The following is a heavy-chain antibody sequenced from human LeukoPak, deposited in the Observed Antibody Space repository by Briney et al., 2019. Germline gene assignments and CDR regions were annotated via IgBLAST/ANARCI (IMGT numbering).Heavy chain of an antibody. D-gene: IGHD3-10*01. CDR2: IKQDGSEK. V-gene: IGHV3-7*03. Sequence: GGSLRLSCEASGFTFSSYWMNWARQAPGKGLEWVANIKQDGSEKYYVDSVKGRFTISRDNAKNSLYLQMNSLRAEDTAVYYCARDLRFGELYYYYGMDVWGQGTTVTVSS. CDR3: ARDLRFGELYYYYGMDV. J-gene: IGHJ6*02. CDR1: GFTFSSYW.